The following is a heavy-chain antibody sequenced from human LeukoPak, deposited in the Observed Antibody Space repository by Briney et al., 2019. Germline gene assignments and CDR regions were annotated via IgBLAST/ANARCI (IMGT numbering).Heavy chain of an antibody. D-gene: IGHD6-25*01. CDR3: ARRDRRQRFDY. Sequence: SQTLSLTCTVSGXSFSSYYWSWIRQPPGRGLEWIGYIYYTGSTNYNPSLESRVTISLDTSKNQFSLKLSSVTAADTALYYCARRDRRQRFDYWGQGTLVTVSS. CDR1: GXSFSSYY. CDR2: IYYTGST. J-gene: IGHJ4*02. V-gene: IGHV4-59*08.